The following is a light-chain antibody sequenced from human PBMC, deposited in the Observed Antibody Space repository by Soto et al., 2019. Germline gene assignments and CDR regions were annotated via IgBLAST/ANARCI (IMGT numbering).Light chain of an antibody. CDR3: CSYVGASTYV. V-gene: IGLV2-23*02. CDR2: EVS. Sequence: QSALTQPASVSGSPGQSITISCTGTSSDVGSYNLVSWYQQHPGKAPKLMIYEVSNRPSGVSNRFSGSTSGSTASLTISGLQTEDEADYYCCSYVGASTYVFGTGTKVTV. CDR1: SSDVGSYNL. J-gene: IGLJ1*01.